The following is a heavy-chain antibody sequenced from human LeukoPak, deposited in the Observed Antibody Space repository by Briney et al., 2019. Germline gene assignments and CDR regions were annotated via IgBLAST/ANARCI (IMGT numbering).Heavy chain of an antibody. CDR1: GFTFSLYA. V-gene: IGHV3-23*01. Sequence: PGGSLRLSCAASGFTFSLYAMSWVRQAPGKGLEWVSAISGSGGSTYYADSVKGRFTISRDNSKNTLYLQMNSLRAEDTALYYCAKTYDFDYYYYYSMDVWGKGTTVTVSS. D-gene: IGHD2/OR15-2a*01. CDR2: ISGSGGST. J-gene: IGHJ6*03. CDR3: AKTYDFDYYYYYSMDV.